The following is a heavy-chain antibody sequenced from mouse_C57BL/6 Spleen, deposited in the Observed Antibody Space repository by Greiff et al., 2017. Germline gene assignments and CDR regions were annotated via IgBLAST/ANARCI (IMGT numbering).Heavy chain of an antibody. D-gene: IGHD2-5*01. J-gene: IGHJ1*03. CDR2: IDPSDSYT. CDR3: ARGGYSKSRYFDV. Sequence: VQLQQPGAELVMPGASVKLSCKASGYTFTSYWMHWVKQRPGQGLEWIGEIDPSDSYTNYNQKFKGKSTLTVDKSSSTAYMQLSSLTSEDSAVYYCARGGYSKSRYFDVWGTGTTVTVSS. CDR1: GYTFTSYW. V-gene: IGHV1-69*01.